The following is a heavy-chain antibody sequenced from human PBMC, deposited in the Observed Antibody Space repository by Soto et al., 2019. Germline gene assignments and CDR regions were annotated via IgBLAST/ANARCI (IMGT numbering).Heavy chain of an antibody. CDR2: ISSSSSYI. CDR1: GFTFSSYS. CDR3: ARSMVRGVSSGMDV. J-gene: IGHJ6*02. Sequence: EVQLVESGGGLVKPGGSLRLSCAASGFTFSSYSMNWVRQAPGKGLEWVSSISSSSSYIYYADSVKGRFTISRDNAKNSLYLQMNSLRAEDMAVYYCARSMVRGVSSGMDVWGQGTTVTVSS. D-gene: IGHD3-10*01. V-gene: IGHV3-21*01.